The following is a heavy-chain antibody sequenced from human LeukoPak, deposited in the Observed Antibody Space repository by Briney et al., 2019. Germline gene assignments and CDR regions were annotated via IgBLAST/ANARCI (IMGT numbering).Heavy chain of an antibody. CDR3: ARASQWLAFDS. CDR2: IYNGDNT. J-gene: IGHJ4*02. CDR1: GFIVSSNY. V-gene: IGHV3-66*01. Sequence: QSGGSLRLSCAASGFIVSSNYMTWVRQAPGKGLEWVSVIYNGDNTNYADSVKGRFTISRDSSKNTLFLQMNSLRAEDTAVYYCARASQWLAFDSWGQGTLVTVSS. D-gene: IGHD6-19*01.